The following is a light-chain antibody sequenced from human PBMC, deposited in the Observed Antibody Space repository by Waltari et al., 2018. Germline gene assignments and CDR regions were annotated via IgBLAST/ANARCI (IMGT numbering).Light chain of an antibody. Sequence: SYVLTQPPSVSVAPGRTARITCGGNNIGTKTAHWYQQKPGQAPVMVVYEDIDRPSGIPERFSGSNSGNTATLIINGVEAGDEADYYCQVWDIDSDPSVVFGGGTKLTVL. CDR2: EDI. J-gene: IGLJ2*01. V-gene: IGLV3-21*03. CDR1: NIGTKT. CDR3: QVWDIDSDPSVV.